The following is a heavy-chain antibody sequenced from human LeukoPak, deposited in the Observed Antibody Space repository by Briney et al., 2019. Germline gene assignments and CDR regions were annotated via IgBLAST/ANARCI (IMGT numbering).Heavy chain of an antibody. D-gene: IGHD3-10*01. J-gene: IGHJ6*02. V-gene: IGHV3-23*01. CDR3: AKHAMVRGVIVYYYGMDV. CDR2: ISGSGGST. Sequence: GGSLRLSCAASGFTFSGYAMSWVRQAPGKGLEWVSAISGSGGSTYYADSVKGRFTISRDNSKNTLYLQMNSLRAEDTAVYYCAKHAMVRGVIVYYYGMDVWGQGTTVTVSS. CDR1: GFTFSGYA.